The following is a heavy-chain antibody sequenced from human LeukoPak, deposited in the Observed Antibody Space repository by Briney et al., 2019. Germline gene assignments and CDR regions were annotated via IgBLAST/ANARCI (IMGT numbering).Heavy chain of an antibody. CDR3: ARTDSSGYYYDFDY. Sequence: PSETLCLTCTVSGGSISSYYWSWIRQPPGKGLEWIGYIYYSGSTNYNPSLKSRVTISVDTSKNQFSLKLSSVTAADTAVYYCARTDSSGYYYDFDYWGQGTLVTVSS. D-gene: IGHD3-22*01. CDR1: GGSISSYY. J-gene: IGHJ4*02. CDR2: IYYSGST. V-gene: IGHV4-59*01.